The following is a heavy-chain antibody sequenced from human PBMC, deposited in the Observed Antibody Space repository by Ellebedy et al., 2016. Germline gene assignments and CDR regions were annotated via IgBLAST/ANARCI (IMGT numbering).Heavy chain of an antibody. CDR3: ASGSGYDEHNPRRHYYYGMDV. CDR2: ISSSSSYI. Sequence: GGSLRLSCAASGFTFSSYSMNWVRQAPGKGLEWVSSISSSSSYIYYADSVKGRFTISRDNAKNSLYLQMNSLRAEDTAVYYCASGSGYDEHNPRRHYYYGMDVWGQGTTVTVSS. J-gene: IGHJ6*02. D-gene: IGHD5-12*01. V-gene: IGHV3-21*01. CDR1: GFTFSSYS.